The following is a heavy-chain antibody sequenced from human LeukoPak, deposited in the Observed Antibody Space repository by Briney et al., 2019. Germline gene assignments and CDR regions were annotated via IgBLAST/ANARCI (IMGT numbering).Heavy chain of an antibody. D-gene: IGHD2-21*02. J-gene: IGHJ4*02. V-gene: IGHV1-69*04. Sequence: GSSVKVSCKASGGTFSSYAISWVRQAPGQGLEWMGRIIPILGIANYAQKFQGRVTITADKSTSTAYMELSSLRSEDTAVYYCAPSEGLYCGGDCYSGLSDYWGQGTLVTVSS. CDR3: APSEGLYCGGDCYSGLSDY. CDR1: GGTFSSYA. CDR2: IIPILGIA.